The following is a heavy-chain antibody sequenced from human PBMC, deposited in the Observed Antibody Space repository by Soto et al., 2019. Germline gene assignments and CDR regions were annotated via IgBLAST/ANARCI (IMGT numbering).Heavy chain of an antibody. V-gene: IGHV3-23*01. Sequence: PGGSLRLACAASGFTFSSYAMSWVRQAPGKGLEWVSAISSSGGSTYYADSVKGRFTVSRDNSKNTLYLQMNSLRAEDTAVYYCAKDLFIVVVTAALFDYWGQGTLVTVSS. D-gene: IGHD2-21*02. CDR1: GFTFSSYA. J-gene: IGHJ4*02. CDR2: ISSSGGST. CDR3: AKDLFIVVVTAALFDY.